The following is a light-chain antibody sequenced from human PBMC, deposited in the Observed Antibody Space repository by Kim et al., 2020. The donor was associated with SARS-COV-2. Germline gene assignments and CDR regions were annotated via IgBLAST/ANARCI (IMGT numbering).Light chain of an antibody. CDR2: AAS. Sequence: SAAVGDRVTITCRASQSFSSYLNLYQQKPGKAPKLLIYAASSLQSGVPSRFSGSGSGTDFTLTISSLQPEDFATYYCQQSYSTPYTFGQGTKLEI. J-gene: IGKJ2*01. CDR3: QQSYSTPYT. V-gene: IGKV1-39*01. CDR1: QSFSSY.